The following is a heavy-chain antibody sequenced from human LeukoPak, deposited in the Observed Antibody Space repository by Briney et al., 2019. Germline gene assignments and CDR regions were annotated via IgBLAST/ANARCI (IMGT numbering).Heavy chain of an antibody. CDR2: ISGYNGNT. D-gene: IGHD3-16*01. Sequence: ASVKVSCKASGYIFTGYYMHWVRQAPGQGLEWMGWISGYNGNTNYAQKLQGRVTMTTDTSTSTAYLELRSLKSDDTAVYYCARDRQTNYDYVWGTATPFDYWGQGTLVTVSS. CDR3: ARDRQTNYDYVWGTATPFDY. V-gene: IGHV1-18*04. CDR1: GYIFTGYY. J-gene: IGHJ4*02.